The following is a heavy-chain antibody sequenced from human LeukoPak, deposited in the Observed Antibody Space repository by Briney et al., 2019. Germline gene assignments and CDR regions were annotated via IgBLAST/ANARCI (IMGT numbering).Heavy chain of an antibody. CDR2: ISAYNGNT. V-gene: IGHV1-18*01. CDR3: ARGTSVRPARYSSDAFDI. D-gene: IGHD3-16*02. J-gene: IGHJ3*02. Sequence: GASVKVSCKASGYTFTSYGISWVRQAPEQGLEWMGWISAYNGNTNYAQKLQGRVTMTTDTSTSTAYMELRSLRSDDTAVYYCARGTSVRPARYSSDAFDIWGQGTMVTVSS. CDR1: GYTFTSYG.